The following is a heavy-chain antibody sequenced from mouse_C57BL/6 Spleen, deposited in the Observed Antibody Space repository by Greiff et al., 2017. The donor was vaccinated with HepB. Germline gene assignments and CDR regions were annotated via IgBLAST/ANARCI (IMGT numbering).Heavy chain of an antibody. CDR1: GYTFTDYN. D-gene: IGHD1-1*01. J-gene: IGHJ3*01. CDR2: INPNNGGT. Sequence: GPELVKPGASVKIPCKASGYTFTDYNMDWVKQSHGKSLEWIGDINPNNGGTIYNQKFKGKATLTVDKSSSTAYMELRSLTSEDTAVYYCARSGTTVVGDWFAYWGQGTLVTVSA. CDR3: ARSGTTVVGDWFAY. V-gene: IGHV1-18*01.